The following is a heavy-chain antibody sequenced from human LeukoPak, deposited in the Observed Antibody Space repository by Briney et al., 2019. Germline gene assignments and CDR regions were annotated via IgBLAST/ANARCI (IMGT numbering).Heavy chain of an antibody. CDR3: ARRIASSGYLPWAFDI. CDR2: IFFTGST. J-gene: IGHJ3*02. D-gene: IGHD3-22*01. V-gene: IGHV4-39*01. CDR1: GGSITSGNYY. Sequence: PSETLSLTCTVSGGSITSGNYYWGWIRQPPGKGLEWIGDIFFTGSTYYSPSLKSRVTISVGTPTTQFSLKLTSVTAADTAVYYCARRIASSGYLPWAFDIWGQGTVVTVSS.